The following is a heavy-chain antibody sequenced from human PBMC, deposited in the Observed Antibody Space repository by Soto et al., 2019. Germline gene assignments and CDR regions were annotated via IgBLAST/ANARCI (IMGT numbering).Heavy chain of an antibody. Sequence: PGGSLRLSCAASGFTFMSYTMNWVRQAPGTGLEWVASISSSSSYIEYADSLKGRFTISRDNAKNSVHLQMNSLRAEDTAVYYCARATRIAARPITFMDVWGQGTTVTVSS. CDR3: ARATRIAARPITFMDV. D-gene: IGHD6-6*01. CDR2: ISSSSSYI. V-gene: IGHV3-21*01. CDR1: GFTFMSYT. J-gene: IGHJ6*02.